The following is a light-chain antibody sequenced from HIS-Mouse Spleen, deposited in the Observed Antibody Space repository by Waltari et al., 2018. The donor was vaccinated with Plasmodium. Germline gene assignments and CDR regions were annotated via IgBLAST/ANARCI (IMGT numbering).Light chain of an antibody. CDR1: QSIISR. J-gene: IGKJ1*01. Sequence: DIPMTHSPSTLSASVGDRVTIPCRASQSIISRLAWYQQKPGKDPKLLIYKSSSLESGVPSRFSGSGSGTEFTLTISSLQPDDFATYYCQQYNSYSWTFGQGTKVEIK. CDR2: KSS. V-gene: IGKV1-5*03. CDR3: QQYNSYSWT.